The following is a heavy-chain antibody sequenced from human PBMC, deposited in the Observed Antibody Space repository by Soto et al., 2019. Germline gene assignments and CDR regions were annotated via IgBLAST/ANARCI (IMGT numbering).Heavy chain of an antibody. CDR1: GGSFSGYY. Sequence: QVQLQQWGAGLLKPSETLSLTCAVYGGSFSGYYWSWIRPPPGKGLEWIGEINHSGSTNYNPSLKSRVTISVDTSKNQFSLKLSSVTAADAAVYYCARKYVAGYDYWGQGTLVTVSS. CDR3: ARKYVAGYDY. CDR2: INHSGST. J-gene: IGHJ4*02. V-gene: IGHV4-34*01. D-gene: IGHD6-19*01.